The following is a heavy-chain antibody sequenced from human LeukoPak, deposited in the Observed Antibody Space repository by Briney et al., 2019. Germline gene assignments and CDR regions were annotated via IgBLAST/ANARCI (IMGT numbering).Heavy chain of an antibody. CDR2: IYSGGST. CDR3: AREIIQLPGYDY. Sequence: PGGSLRLSCAASGFTVSSSYMSWVRQAPGKGLEWVSVIYSGGSTYYADSVKGRFTISRDNSKNTLYLQMNSLRAEDTAVYYCAREIIQLPGYDYWGREPWLPSPQ. V-gene: IGHV3-53*01. D-gene: IGHD5-18*01. J-gene: IGHJ4*02. CDR1: GFTVSSSY.